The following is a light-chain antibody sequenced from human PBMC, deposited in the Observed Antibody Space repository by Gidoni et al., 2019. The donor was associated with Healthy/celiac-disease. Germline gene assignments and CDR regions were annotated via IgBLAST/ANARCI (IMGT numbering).Light chain of an antibody. CDR2: YDS. V-gene: IGLV3-21*04. CDR3: QVWDSSSDHPV. CDR1: NIGSKS. Sequence: SYVLTQPPSLSVAPGKTARITCGGNNIGSKSVHWYQQKPGQAPVLVIYYDSDRPSGIPERFSGSNSGNTATLTISRVEAGDEADYYCQVWDSSSDHPVFGTGTKVTVL. J-gene: IGLJ1*01.